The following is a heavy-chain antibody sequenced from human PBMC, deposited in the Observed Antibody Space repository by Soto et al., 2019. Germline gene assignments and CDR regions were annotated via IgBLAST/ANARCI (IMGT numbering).Heavy chain of an antibody. Sequence: QVQLQESGPGLVKPSQTLSLTCTVSGASISSGGYVWGWIRQHPGKGLEWIGYIYYIGSTYYNPSLKSRVTISVDTSKNQFSLKLTSVTAADTSVYYCARDLQYSRLFYGMDVWGQGTTVTVSS. V-gene: IGHV4-31*03. J-gene: IGHJ6*02. D-gene: IGHD6-13*01. CDR2: IYYIGST. CDR3: ARDLQYSRLFYGMDV. CDR1: GASISSGGYV.